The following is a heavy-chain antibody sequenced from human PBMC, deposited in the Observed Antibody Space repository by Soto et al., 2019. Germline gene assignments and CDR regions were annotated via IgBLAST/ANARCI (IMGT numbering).Heavy chain of an antibody. CDR1: GFTFSSYS. J-gene: IGHJ4*02. V-gene: IGHV3-23*01. CDR2: ISGSGQTT. D-gene: IGHD4-4*01. CDR3: AKSRGDSWTTYFFDY. Sequence: EVQLLESGGGSVQPGGSLMLSCAASGFTFSSYSLSWLRQAPGKGLEWVSGISGSGQTTHYKDYVKGRFTISRDNFRNTLYLQVNSLRAEDTAIYLCAKSRGDSWTTYFFDYWGQGAMVTVSS.